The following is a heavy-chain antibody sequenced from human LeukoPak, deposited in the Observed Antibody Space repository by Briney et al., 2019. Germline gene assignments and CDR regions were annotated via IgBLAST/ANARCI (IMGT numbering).Heavy chain of an antibody. Sequence: GGSLRLSCAASGFTFSSYGMHWVRQAPGKGLECVALIWYDGSNKYYAESVKGRFTISRDNSKNTLYLQMNSLRAEDTAVYYCARFPTPPPLPGEGDYWGQGTLVTVSS. CDR3: ARFPTPPPLPGEGDY. D-gene: IGHD3-16*01. V-gene: IGHV3-33*08. J-gene: IGHJ4*02. CDR1: GFTFSSYG. CDR2: IWYDGSNK.